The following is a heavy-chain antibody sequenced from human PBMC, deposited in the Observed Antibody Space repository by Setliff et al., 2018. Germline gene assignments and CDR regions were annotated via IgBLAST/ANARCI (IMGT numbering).Heavy chain of an antibody. J-gene: IGHJ4*02. Sequence: ASVKVSCKASGYTFTTYGVAWVRQAPGQGLEWLGWISGYNGNTNYAQRFQGRVSMTTDTSTSTAYMELRSLRSDDTAVYYCARVPRLEWLLPTFDSWGQGTLVTVSS. CDR1: GYTFTTYG. V-gene: IGHV1-18*01. D-gene: IGHD3-3*01. CDR3: ARVPRLEWLLPTFDS. CDR2: ISGYNGNT.